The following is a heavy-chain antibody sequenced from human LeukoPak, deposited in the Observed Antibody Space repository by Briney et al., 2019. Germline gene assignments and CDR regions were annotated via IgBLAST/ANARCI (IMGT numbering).Heavy chain of an antibody. CDR3: ARDAGYSYGYSFDY. CDR1: GFTFSTYA. V-gene: IGHV3-30*14. J-gene: IGHJ4*02. Sequence: PGGPLRLSCAASGFTFSTYAMHWVRQAPGKGLEWVAVISYDGSNKFYADSVKGRFTISRDNSKNTLYLQMNSLRAEDTAVYYCARDAGYSYGYSFDYWGQGTLVTVSS. D-gene: IGHD5-18*01. CDR2: ISYDGSNK.